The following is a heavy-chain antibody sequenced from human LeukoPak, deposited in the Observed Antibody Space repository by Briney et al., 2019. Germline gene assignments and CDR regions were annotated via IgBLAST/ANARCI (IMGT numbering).Heavy chain of an antibody. V-gene: IGHV4-59*11. Sequence: SETLSLTCTVSGGSISSHYWSWIRQPPGKGLEWIGYIYYSGTTNYNPSLKSRVTISVDTSKNQFSLKLSSVTAADTAVYYCARYSIVATIEFDYWGQGTLVTVSS. CDR1: GGSISSHY. D-gene: IGHD5-12*01. CDR3: ARYSIVATIEFDY. CDR2: IYYSGTT. J-gene: IGHJ4*02.